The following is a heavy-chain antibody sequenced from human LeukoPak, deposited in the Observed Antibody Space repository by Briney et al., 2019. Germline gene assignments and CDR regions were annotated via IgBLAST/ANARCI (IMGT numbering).Heavy chain of an antibody. V-gene: IGHV4-39*07. D-gene: IGHD6-19*01. CDR3: ASIPPTYSSGWYQGYYYYYMDV. J-gene: IGHJ6*03. CDR1: GGSISSSSYY. CDR2: IYYSGST. Sequence: SETLSLTCTVSGGSISSSSYYWRSIRQPPGKGLERIASIYYSGSTYYNPSLKSRLTISVDTSTNPFSLKLSSVTAAVKASYYCASIPPTYSSGWYQGYYYYYMDVWGKGTTVTVSS.